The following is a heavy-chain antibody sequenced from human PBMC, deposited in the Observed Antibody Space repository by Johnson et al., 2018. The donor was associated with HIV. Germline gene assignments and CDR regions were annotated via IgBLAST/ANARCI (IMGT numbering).Heavy chain of an antibody. V-gene: IGHV3-30*03. Sequence: QVQLVESGGGLVQPGGSLRLSCATSGFTFSSYWMSWVRQAPGKGLEWVAVFSYDGSDKYYADSVKGRFTISRDNSKNTLYLQMDSLRPEDTAVFYCASGEDYGGNYGALDIWGQGTMVTVSS. D-gene: IGHD4-23*01. CDR3: ASGEDYGGNYGALDI. CDR1: GFTFSSYW. J-gene: IGHJ3*02. CDR2: FSYDGSDK.